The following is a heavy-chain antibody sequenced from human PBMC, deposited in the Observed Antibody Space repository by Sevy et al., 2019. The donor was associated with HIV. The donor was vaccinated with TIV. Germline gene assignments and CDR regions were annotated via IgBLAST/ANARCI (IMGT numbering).Heavy chain of an antibody. D-gene: IGHD1-26*01. J-gene: IGHJ4*02. CDR2: IYYNGHI. CDR3: AGENAWGRGYS. V-gene: IGHV4-59*08. Sequence: SETLSLTCTVSGGPITSLYSNWIRQPPGKGLEWIANIYYNGHINYNPSLKSRVTLSLDTSKNQFSLRLSFVTAADTAMYYCAGENAWGRGYSWGQGTLVTVSS. CDR1: GGPITSLY.